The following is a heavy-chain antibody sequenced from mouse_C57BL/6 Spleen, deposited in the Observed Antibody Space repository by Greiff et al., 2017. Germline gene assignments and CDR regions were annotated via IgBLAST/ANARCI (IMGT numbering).Heavy chain of an antibody. J-gene: IGHJ3*01. CDR1: GFTFNTYA. CDR2: IRRKSGNYAT. Sequence: DVQLVESGGGLVQPKGSLKISCAASGFTFNTYAMHWVSQAPGKGLEWVGRIRRKSGNYATYYADAVKDRFTISRDDSTSMLYLHMNNQETEDTALYYCVRWPAWFAYWGQGTLVTVSA. V-gene: IGHV10-3*01. CDR3: VRWPAWFAY.